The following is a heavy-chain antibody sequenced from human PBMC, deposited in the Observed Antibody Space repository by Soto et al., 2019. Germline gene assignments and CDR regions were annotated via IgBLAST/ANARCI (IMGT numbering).Heavy chain of an antibody. Sequence: ASVKVSCKASGYTFTSYYMHWVRQAPGQGLEWMGIINPSGGSTSYAQKFQGRVTMTRDTSTSTVYMELSSLRSEDTAVYYCAGAVADPPYYYYYGMDVWGQGTTVNVSS. CDR1: GYTFTSYY. V-gene: IGHV1-46*01. CDR3: AGAVADPPYYYYYGMDV. D-gene: IGHD6-19*01. J-gene: IGHJ6*02. CDR2: INPSGGST.